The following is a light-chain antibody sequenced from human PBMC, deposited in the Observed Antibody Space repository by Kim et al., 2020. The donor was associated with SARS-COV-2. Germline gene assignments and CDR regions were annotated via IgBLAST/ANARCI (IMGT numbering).Light chain of an antibody. Sequence: EIVLTQSPATLSLSPGESATLSCRASQSVSSYLAWYQQKPGLAPRLLIHDASDRATGIPARFSGSGSGTDFTLTISSLEPEDFAVYYCQQRTNWPITFGQGTRLEIK. CDR2: DAS. J-gene: IGKJ5*01. CDR3: QQRTNWPIT. V-gene: IGKV3-11*01. CDR1: QSVSSY.